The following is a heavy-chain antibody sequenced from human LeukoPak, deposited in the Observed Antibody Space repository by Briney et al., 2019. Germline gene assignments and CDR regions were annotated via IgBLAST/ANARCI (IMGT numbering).Heavy chain of an antibody. V-gene: IGHV3-23*01. CDR2: VSRSGGST. Sequence: GGPLRLSCAASGFTFSSYAMNWPREPPGKGLEGVSAVSRSGGSTYYADSVKGRFTIPRDNSRNTLYLQMNTLRAEDTAVYDCARDIELSYWGQGTLVTVSS. J-gene: IGHJ4*02. CDR1: GFTFSSYA. CDR3: ARDIELSY. D-gene: IGHD2-15*01.